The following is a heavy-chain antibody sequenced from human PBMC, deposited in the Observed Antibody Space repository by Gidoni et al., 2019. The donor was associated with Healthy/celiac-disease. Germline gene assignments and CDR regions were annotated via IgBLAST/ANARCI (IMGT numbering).Heavy chain of an antibody. Sequence: QVQLQQWGAGLLKPSETLSLTCAVYGGSFSGYYWSWIRQPPGKGLEWIGEINHSGSTNYNPSLKSRVTISVDTSKNQFSLKLSSVTAADTAVYYCARGLATVAGAFDIWCQGTMVTVSS. CDR3: ARGLATVAGAFDI. J-gene: IGHJ3*02. CDR1: GGSFSGYY. V-gene: IGHV4-34*01. D-gene: IGHD4-17*01. CDR2: INHSGST.